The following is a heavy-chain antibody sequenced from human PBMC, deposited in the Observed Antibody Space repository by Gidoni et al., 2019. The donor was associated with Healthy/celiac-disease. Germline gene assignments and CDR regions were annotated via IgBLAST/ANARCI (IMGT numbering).Heavy chain of an antibody. CDR3: ARGPEVVPAAMPITYEADY. Sequence: QVQLVESGGGVVQPGRSLRLSCAASGFTFSSYAMHWVRQAPGKGLEWVAVISYDGSNKYYADSVKGRFTISRDNSKNTLYLQMNSLRAEDTAVYYCARGPEVVPAAMPITYEADYWGQGTLVTVSS. CDR1: GFTFSSYA. D-gene: IGHD2-2*01. CDR2: ISYDGSNK. J-gene: IGHJ4*02. V-gene: IGHV3-30*04.